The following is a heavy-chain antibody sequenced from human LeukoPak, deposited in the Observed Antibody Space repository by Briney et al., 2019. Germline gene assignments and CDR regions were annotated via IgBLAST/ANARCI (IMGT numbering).Heavy chain of an antibody. CDR1: GFTSSSYA. Sequence: GGSLRLSWAASGFTSSSYAMSWVRQVPGKGLEWVSAISGSGGSTYYADSVKGRFTISRDNSKNTLYLQMNSLRAEDTAVYYCAQDLILGASNFDYWGQGTLVTVSS. CDR3: AQDLILGASNFDY. V-gene: IGHV3-23*01. J-gene: IGHJ4*02. CDR2: ISGSGGST. D-gene: IGHD1-26*01.